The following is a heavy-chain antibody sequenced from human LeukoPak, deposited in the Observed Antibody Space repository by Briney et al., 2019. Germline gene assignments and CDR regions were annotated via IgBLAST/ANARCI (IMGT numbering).Heavy chain of an antibody. CDR3: ARLVTGYCSGGSCFFGLIATPNWFDP. V-gene: IGHV4-34*01. D-gene: IGHD2-15*01. Sequence: PSETLSLTCAVYGGSFSGYYWSWIRQPPGKGLEWIGEINHSGSTNYNPSLKSRVTISVDTSKNQFSLKLSSVTAADTAEYYCARLVTGYCSGGSCFFGLIATPNWFDPWGQGTLVTVSS. J-gene: IGHJ5*02. CDR1: GGSFSGYY. CDR2: INHSGST.